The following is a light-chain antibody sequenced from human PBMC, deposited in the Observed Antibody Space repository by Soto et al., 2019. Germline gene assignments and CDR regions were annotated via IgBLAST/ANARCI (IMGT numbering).Light chain of an antibody. CDR2: GAS. CDR1: QSISSN. V-gene: IGKV3-15*01. CDR3: QQYNNWPYT. J-gene: IGKJ2*01. Sequence: EIVMTQSPATLSVSPGERATLSCRASQSISSNVAWYQQKPGQAPRLLIYGASTRATGIPARFSGSGSGTEFTLTISSLQSEDFAVYFCQQYNNWPYTFGQGTKVDSK.